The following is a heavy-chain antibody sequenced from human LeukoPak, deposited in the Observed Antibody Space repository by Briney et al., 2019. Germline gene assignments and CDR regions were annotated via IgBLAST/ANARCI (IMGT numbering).Heavy chain of an antibody. CDR2: ISGSGGST. V-gene: IGHV3-23*01. D-gene: IGHD3-22*01. J-gene: IGHJ3*02. Sequence: PGGSLRLSCAASGFTFSSYAMSWVRQAPGKGLEWVSAISGSGGSTYYADSVKGRFTISRDNSKNTLYLQMNSLRAEDTAVYYCAKDLMNTMIVVVPTRGAFDIWGQGTMVTVSS. CDR1: GFTFSSYA. CDR3: AKDLMNTMIVVVPTRGAFDI.